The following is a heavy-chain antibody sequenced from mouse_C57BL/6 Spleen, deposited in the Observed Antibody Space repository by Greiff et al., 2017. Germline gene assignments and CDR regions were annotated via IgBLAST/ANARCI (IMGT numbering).Heavy chain of an antibody. Sequence: QVQLQQPGAELVMPGASVKLSCKASGYTFTSYWMHWVKQRPGQGLEWIGEIEPSDSYTNYNQKFKGKSTLTVDKSSSTAYMQRSSLTSEDSAVYYCARGGYGNYEHFEVWGTGATVTVSS. V-gene: IGHV1-69*01. CDR2: IEPSDSYT. D-gene: IGHD2-1*01. CDR3: ARGGYGNYEHFEV. J-gene: IGHJ1*03. CDR1: GYTFTSYW.